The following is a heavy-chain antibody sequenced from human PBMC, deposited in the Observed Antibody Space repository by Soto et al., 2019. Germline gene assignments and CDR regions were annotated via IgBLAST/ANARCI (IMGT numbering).Heavy chain of an antibody. Sequence: HLQLQESGSGLVKPSQTLSLTCAVSGDSIGGGGFSWSWIRQPPGKGLQWIGYTFYSGTTYYNPSLNSRGNISLDKSKNQFSLRLTSVTASDTAAYFGARSTVGFPYYCEIWVQGILVTVSS. J-gene: IGHJ4*02. CDR1: GDSIGGGGFS. CDR3: ARSTVGFPYYCEI. D-gene: IGHD4-17*01. CDR2: TFYSGTT. V-gene: IGHV4-30-2*01.